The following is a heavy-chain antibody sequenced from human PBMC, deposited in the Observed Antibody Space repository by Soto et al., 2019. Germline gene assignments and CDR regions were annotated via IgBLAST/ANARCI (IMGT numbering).Heavy chain of an antibody. CDR2: IWYDGSNK. D-gene: IGHD2-15*01. V-gene: IGHV3-33*01. CDR3: ARDGDSVVVVAATHYYYYGMDV. Sequence: QVQLVESGGGVVQPGRSLRLSCAASGFTFSSYGMHWVRQAPGKGLEWVAVIWYDGSNKYYADSVKGRFTISRDNSKNTLYLQMNSLRAEDTAVYYCARDGDSVVVVAATHYYYYGMDVWGQGTTVTVSS. J-gene: IGHJ6*02. CDR1: GFTFSSYG.